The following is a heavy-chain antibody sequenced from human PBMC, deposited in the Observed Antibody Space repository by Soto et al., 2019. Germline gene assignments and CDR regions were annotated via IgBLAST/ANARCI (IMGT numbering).Heavy chain of an antibody. J-gene: IGHJ6*02. CDR1: GFTFSSYA. CDR2: ISYDGSNK. D-gene: IGHD2-15*01. CDR3: ARGIDIVVVVAATPPSDV. V-gene: IGHV3-30-3*01. Sequence: GGSLRLSCAASGFTFSSYAMHWVRQAPGKGLEWVAVISYDGSNKYYADSVKGRFTISRDNSKNTLYLQMNSLRAEDTAVYYCARGIDIVVVVAATPPSDVWGQGNTVTVSS.